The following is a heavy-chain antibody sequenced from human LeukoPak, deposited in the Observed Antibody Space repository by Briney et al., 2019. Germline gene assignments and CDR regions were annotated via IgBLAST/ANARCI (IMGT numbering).Heavy chain of an antibody. V-gene: IGHV3-15*01. CDR2: ISGEPDGDPE. J-gene: IGHJ4*02. D-gene: IGHD2-15*01. CDR3: TVDIV. Sequence: PGGSLRLSCAASGFTVSSNYMNWVRQGPGKGLEWIGHISGEPDGDPEEYAAPVKGRFIISRDDGEDTFYLQLTNLKIEDTAVYYCTVDIVWGQGTLVTVSS. CDR1: GFTVSSNY.